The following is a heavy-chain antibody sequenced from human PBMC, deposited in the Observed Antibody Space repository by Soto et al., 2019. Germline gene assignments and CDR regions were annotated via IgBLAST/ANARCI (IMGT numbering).Heavy chain of an antibody. Sequence: VQLLESGGGLVQPGGSLRLSCAASGFTFSSSGMSWVRQAPGKGLEWVSGISSNGRSTNYADSVKGRLTTSRDNSKNTLYLQSNSLRDDDTAVYYCAKDANAVTSSHQHYGMDGWGPGSTVAVS. CDR3: AKDANAVTSSHQHYGMDG. CDR1: GFTFSSSG. V-gene: IGHV3-23*01. J-gene: IGHJ6*02. D-gene: IGHD4-17*01. CDR2: ISSNGRST.